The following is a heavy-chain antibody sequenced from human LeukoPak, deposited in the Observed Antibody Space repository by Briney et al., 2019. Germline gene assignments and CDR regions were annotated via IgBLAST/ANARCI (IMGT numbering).Heavy chain of an antibody. Sequence: GGSLRLSCLASKFTFNNYAMTWVRQAPGKGLEWVSSISSSSSYIYYADSVKGRFTISRDNAKNSLYLQMNSLRAEDTAVYYCARVITFGGVIGYWGQGTLVTVSS. D-gene: IGHD3-16*02. CDR3: ARVITFGGVIGY. V-gene: IGHV3-21*01. CDR1: KFTFNNYA. CDR2: ISSSSSYI. J-gene: IGHJ4*02.